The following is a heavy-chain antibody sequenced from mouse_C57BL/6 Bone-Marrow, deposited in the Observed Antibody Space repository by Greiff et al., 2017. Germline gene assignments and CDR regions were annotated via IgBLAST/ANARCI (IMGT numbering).Heavy chain of an antibody. V-gene: IGHV5-17*01. CDR1: GFTFSDYG. J-gene: IGHJ2*01. Sequence: EVQLEQSGGGLVKPGASLKISCAASGFTFSDYGMHWVRQAPEKGLEWVAYISSGSSTIYYADTVKGRFTITRDNAKNTQFLQMTSLRSEDTAMYYCCVSGTELGWGKGTTLTVSS. CDR3: CVSGTELG. CDR2: ISSGSSTI. D-gene: IGHD3-3*01.